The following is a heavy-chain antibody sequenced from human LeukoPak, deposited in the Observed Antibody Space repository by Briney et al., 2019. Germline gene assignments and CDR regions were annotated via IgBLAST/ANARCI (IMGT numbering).Heavy chain of an antibody. CDR2: IFYSGSA. CDR1: GGSITTDY. CDR3: AGQGTSGFYYFDY. J-gene: IGHJ4*02. D-gene: IGHD1/OR15-1a*01. Sequence: SETLSLTCTVSGGSITTDYWGWIRQPPGKELEWIGYIFYSGSAHYNPSLESRLTISLDTSRNQLSLRLTSVTAADTAVYYCAGQGTSGFYYFDYWGLGTLVTVSS. V-gene: IGHV4-59*08.